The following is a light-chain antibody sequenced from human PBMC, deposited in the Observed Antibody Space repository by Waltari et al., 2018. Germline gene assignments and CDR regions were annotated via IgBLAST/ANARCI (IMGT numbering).Light chain of an antibody. J-gene: IGLJ3*02. Sequence: QTVVTQEPSLTVSPGGTVTLTCASSTGAVTRGFYPSWFQQKPGQPPRALIYSTNNKHSWTPARFSGSLLGCKAALTLSGVQVEDEAEYYCLLYYGGAQVFGGGTKLTVL. CDR1: TGAVTRGFY. V-gene: IGLV7-43*01. CDR3: LLYYGGAQV. CDR2: STN.